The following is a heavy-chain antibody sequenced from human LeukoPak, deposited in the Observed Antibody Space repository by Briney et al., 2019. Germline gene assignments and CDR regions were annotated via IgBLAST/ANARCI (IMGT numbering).Heavy chain of an antibody. CDR1: GGTFSSYA. Sequence: ASVKVSCKASGGTFSSYAISWVRQAPGQGLEWMGGIIPIFGTANYAQKFQGRVTITADGSTSTAYMELSSLRSEDTAVYYCARDLEGDIVVVPAAFDIWGQGTMVTVSS. V-gene: IGHV1-69*13. J-gene: IGHJ3*02. CDR2: IIPIFGTA. D-gene: IGHD2-2*01. CDR3: ARDLEGDIVVVPAAFDI.